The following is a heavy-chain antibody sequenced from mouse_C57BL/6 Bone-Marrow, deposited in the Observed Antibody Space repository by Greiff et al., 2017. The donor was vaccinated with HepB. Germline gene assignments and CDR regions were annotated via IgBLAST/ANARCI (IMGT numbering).Heavy chain of an antibody. V-gene: IGHV14-4*01. J-gene: IGHJ3*01. D-gene: IGHD3-3*01. CDR1: GFNIKDDY. CDR3: TRDFWFAY. CDR2: IDPENGDT. Sequence: EVQLQQSGAELVRPGASVKLSCTASGFNIKDDYMHWVKQRPEQGLEWIGWIDPENGDTEYASKFQGKATITADTSSNTAYLQLSSLTSADTAVYYCTRDFWFAYWGQGTLVTVSA.